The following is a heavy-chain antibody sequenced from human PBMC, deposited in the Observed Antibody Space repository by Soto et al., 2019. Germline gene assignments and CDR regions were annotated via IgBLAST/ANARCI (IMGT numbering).Heavy chain of an antibody. CDR1: GFTVSSNY. V-gene: IGHV3-66*01. D-gene: IGHD6-19*01. J-gene: IGHJ3*02. CDR2: IYSGGST. CDR3: ASPHWGYSSGWYRSSAFDI. Sequence: GGSLRLSCAASGFTVSSNYMSWVRQAPGKGLEWVSVIYSGGSTCFADSVKGRFTISRDNSKNTLYLQMNSLRAEDTAVYYCASPHWGYSSGWYRSSAFDIWGQGTMVTVSS.